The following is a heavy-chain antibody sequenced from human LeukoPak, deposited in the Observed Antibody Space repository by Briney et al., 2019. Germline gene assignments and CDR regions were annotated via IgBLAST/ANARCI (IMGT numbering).Heavy chain of an antibody. D-gene: IGHD5-18*01. CDR3: ARAGPRGYTSGGTFDI. V-gene: IGHV1-8*01. Sequence: ASVKVSCKASGYTFTSYGINWVRQATGQGLEWMGWMNPNTGNTGYAQNFQGRITMTRNTSTSTAYMELSSLRSEDTAVYYCARAGPRGYTSGGTFDIWGQGTMVTVSS. CDR1: GYTFTSYG. CDR2: MNPNTGNT. J-gene: IGHJ3*02.